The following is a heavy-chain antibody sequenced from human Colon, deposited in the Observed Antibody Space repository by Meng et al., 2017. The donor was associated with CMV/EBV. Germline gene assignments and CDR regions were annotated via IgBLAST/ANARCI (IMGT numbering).Heavy chain of an antibody. J-gene: IGHJ6*02. Sequence: GGSLRLSCAASGFSLADYAMHWVRQAPGKGLEWVANIKQDGSEKYYVDSVKGRFTISRDNAKNSLYLQMNSLRAEDTAVYYCARVPIVSSGSYYFYYYYGMDVWGQGTTVTVSS. CDR3: ARVPIVSSGSYYFYYYYGMDV. D-gene: IGHD1-26*01. V-gene: IGHV3-7*01. CDR2: IKQDGSEK. CDR1: GFSLADYA.